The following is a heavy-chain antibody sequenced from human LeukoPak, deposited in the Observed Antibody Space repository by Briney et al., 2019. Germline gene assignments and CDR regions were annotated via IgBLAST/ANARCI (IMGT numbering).Heavy chain of an antibody. V-gene: IGHV3-23*01. Sequence: PGGSLRLSCAASGFTFSSYGMHWVRQAPGKGLEWVSAISGSGGSTYYADSVKGRFTISRDNSKNTLYLQMNSLRAEDTAVYYCAKDSFHTERSSWYEYMDVWGKGTTVTVSS. CDR1: GFTFSSYG. D-gene: IGHD6-13*01. J-gene: IGHJ6*03. CDR3: AKDSFHTERSSWYEYMDV. CDR2: ISGSGGST.